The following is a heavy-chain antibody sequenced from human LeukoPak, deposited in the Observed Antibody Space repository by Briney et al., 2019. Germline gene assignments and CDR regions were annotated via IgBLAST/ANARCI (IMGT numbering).Heavy chain of an antibody. CDR1: GYTPTELS. V-gene: IGHV1-24*01. J-gene: IGHJ6*02. Sequence: GASVTVSCTVSGYTPTELSMHWVRQAPGKGLEWMGGFDPEDGETIYAQKFQGRVTMTEDTSTDTAYMELSSLRSEDTAVYYCATPAPDILTGYYFYYYGMDVWGQGTTVTVSS. CDR2: FDPEDGET. D-gene: IGHD3-9*01. CDR3: ATPAPDILTGYYFYYYGMDV.